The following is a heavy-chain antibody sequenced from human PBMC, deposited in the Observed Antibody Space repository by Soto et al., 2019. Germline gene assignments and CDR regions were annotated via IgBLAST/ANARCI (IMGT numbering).Heavy chain of an antibody. J-gene: IGHJ4*02. V-gene: IGHV4-59*01. CDR2: VYYSGNT. Sequence: PSETLSLPCTVSGGSISTYYWSWIRQPPGKGLEWIGYVYYSGNTNYNPSLKSRLTISVDTSKNQFSLKLSSVTAADTAVYYCARVGSGSFDYWGQGTLVTGSS. CDR1: GGSISTYY. D-gene: IGHD3-22*01. CDR3: ARVGSGSFDY.